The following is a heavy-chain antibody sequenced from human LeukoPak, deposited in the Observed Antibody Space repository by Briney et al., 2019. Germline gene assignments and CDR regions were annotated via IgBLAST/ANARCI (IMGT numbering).Heavy chain of an antibody. Sequence: PSETLSLTCAVYGGSFSGYYWSWIRQPPGKGLEWLGEINHSGSTNDNPSLKSRVTISVDTSKNQFSLKLSSVTAADTAVSYCARTGFSPPGRHIRVPHFDYWGQGTLVTVSS. CDR1: GGSFSGYY. D-gene: IGHD2/OR15-2a*01. V-gene: IGHV4-34*01. CDR3: ARTGFSPPGRHIRVPHFDY. J-gene: IGHJ4*02. CDR2: INHSGST.